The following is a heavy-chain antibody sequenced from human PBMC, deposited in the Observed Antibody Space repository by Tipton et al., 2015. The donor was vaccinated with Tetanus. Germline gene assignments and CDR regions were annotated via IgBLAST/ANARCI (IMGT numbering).Heavy chain of an antibody. Sequence: TLSLTCTVSGGSITSNYWTWIRQPAGKGLEWIGRIYYSGSTYYNPSLKSRVTISVDTSKNQFSLKLSSVTAADTAVYYCARESWNRDAFDIWGQGTMVTVSS. V-gene: IGHV4-59*05. J-gene: IGHJ3*02. CDR1: GGSITSNY. CDR2: IYYSGST. D-gene: IGHD1-1*01. CDR3: ARESWNRDAFDI.